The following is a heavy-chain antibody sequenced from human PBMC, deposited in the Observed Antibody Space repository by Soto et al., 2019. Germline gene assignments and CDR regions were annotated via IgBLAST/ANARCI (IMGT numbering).Heavy chain of an antibody. CDR3: ARDVLYGSGSYYSYCYYYKDV. J-gene: IGHJ6*03. Sequence: GASVKVSCKASGYTFTSYAMHWVRQAPGQRLEWMGWINAGNGNTKYSQKFQGRVTITRDTSASTAYMELSSLRSEDTAVYYCARDVLYGSGSYYSYCYYYKDVWGKGTTVTVSS. CDR1: GYTFTSYA. V-gene: IGHV1-3*01. D-gene: IGHD3-10*01. CDR2: INAGNGNT.